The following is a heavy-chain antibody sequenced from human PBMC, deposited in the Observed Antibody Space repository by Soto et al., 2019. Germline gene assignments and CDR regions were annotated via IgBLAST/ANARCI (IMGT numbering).Heavy chain of an antibody. J-gene: IGHJ4*02. CDR1: GFTFGDYA. V-gene: IGHV3-49*03. CDR3: TRGSSGWFYYFDY. D-gene: IGHD6-19*01. CDR2: IRSKAYGGTT. Sequence: GGSLRLSCTASGFTFGDYAMSWFRQAPGKGLEWVGFIRSKAYGGTTEYAASVKGRFTISRDDSKSIAYLQMNSLKTEDTAVYYCTRGSSGWFYYFDYWGQGTLVTVSS.